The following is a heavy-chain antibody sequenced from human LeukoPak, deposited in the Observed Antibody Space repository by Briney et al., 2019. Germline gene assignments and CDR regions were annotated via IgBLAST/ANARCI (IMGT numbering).Heavy chain of an antibody. CDR3: AKDLSRRYSSGWYVN. V-gene: IGHV3-9*01. D-gene: IGHD6-19*01. CDR1: GFTFDDYA. J-gene: IGHJ4*02. Sequence: AGGSLRLSCAASGFTFDDYAMPWVRQAPGKGLEWVSGISWNSGSIGYADSVKGRFTISRDNAKNSLYLQMNSLRAEDTALYYCAKDLSRRYSSGWYVNWGQGTLVTVSS. CDR2: ISWNSGSI.